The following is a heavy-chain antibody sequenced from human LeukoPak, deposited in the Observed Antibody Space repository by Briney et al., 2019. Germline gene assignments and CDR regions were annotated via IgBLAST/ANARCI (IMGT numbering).Heavy chain of an antibody. J-gene: IGHJ4*02. Sequence: PSETLSLTCAVYGGSFSGYYWSWIRQPPGKGLEWIGEINHSGSTNYNPSLKSRVTISVDTSKNQFSLKLSSVTAADTAVYYCVRDHGDKPLDYWGQGTLVTVSS. D-gene: IGHD4-17*01. CDR3: VRDHGDKPLDY. V-gene: IGHV4-34*01. CDR2: INHSGST. CDR1: GGSFSGYY.